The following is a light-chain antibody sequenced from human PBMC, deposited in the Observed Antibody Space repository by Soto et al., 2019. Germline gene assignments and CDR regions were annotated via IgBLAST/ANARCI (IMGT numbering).Light chain of an antibody. CDR1: QSVSSN. V-gene: IGKV3-15*01. CDR3: QQYNNWPQT. Sequence: EIMMTQSPATLSVSPGERATLSCRASQSVSSNLAWYQQKPGQAPRLLIYGASARATGIPARFSGGGSGTEFTLTISSLQSEDFAFYYCQQYNNWPQTFGQGTKVEIK. CDR2: GAS. J-gene: IGKJ1*01.